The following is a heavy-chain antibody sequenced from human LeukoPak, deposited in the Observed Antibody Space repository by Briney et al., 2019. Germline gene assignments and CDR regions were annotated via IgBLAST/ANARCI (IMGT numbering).Heavy chain of an antibody. CDR3: ASLRVPGDFDY. V-gene: IGHV4-39*01. CDR2: IYYSGST. CDR1: GGSISSRTYY. J-gene: IGHJ4*02. Sequence: SETLSLTCTVSGGSISSRTYYWAWIRQPPGQGLEWIGNIYYSGSTYYNPSLKSRLTMSVDTSKNQFSLKLRSVTATDTAVYYCASLRVPGDFDYWGQGTLVTVSS.